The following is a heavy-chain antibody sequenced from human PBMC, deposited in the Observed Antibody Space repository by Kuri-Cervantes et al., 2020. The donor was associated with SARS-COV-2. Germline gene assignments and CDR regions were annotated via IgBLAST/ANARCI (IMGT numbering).Heavy chain of an antibody. Sequence: LSLTCAASGFSFSNSAMNWVRQAPGKGLEWVSLISGNADFTYYADSVKGRFTISRDNSKNTLYLQMNSLRAEDTAVYYCAKDSPEIVVVPAAPLYFDLWGRGTLVTVSS. CDR1: GFSFSNSA. V-gene: IGHV3-23*01. J-gene: IGHJ2*01. D-gene: IGHD2-2*01. CDR2: ISGNADFT. CDR3: AKDSPEIVVVPAAPLYFDL.